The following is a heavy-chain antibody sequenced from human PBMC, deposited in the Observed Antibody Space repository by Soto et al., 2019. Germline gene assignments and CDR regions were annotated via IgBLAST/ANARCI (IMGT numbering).Heavy chain of an antibody. Sequence: GASVKVSCKASGGTFNSYAISWVRQAPGQGLEWMGGIIPIFGTANYAQKFQGRVTITADESTSTAYMELSSLRSEDTAVYYCARKVGIAAAGTKENWFDPWGQGTLDTVSS. CDR2: IIPIFGTA. D-gene: IGHD6-13*01. V-gene: IGHV1-69*13. CDR3: ARKVGIAAAGTKENWFDP. CDR1: GGTFNSYA. J-gene: IGHJ5*02.